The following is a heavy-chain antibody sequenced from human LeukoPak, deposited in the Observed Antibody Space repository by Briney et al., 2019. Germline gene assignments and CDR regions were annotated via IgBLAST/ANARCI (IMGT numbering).Heavy chain of an antibody. CDR2: ISSSSSYI. V-gene: IGHV3-21*01. CDR1: GFTFSSYA. Sequence: PGGSLRLSCAASGFTFSSYAMNWVRQAPGKGLEWVSSISSSSSYIYYADSVKGRFTISRDNAKNSLYLQVNSLRAEDTAVYYCARELRHDYYDSSGLLDWGQGTLVTVSS. J-gene: IGHJ4*02. CDR3: ARELRHDYYDSSGLLD. D-gene: IGHD3-22*01.